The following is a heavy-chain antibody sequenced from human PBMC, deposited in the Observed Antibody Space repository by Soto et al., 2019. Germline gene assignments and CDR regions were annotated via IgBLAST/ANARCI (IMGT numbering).Heavy chain of an antibody. Sequence: QVQLVQSGAEVKKPGSSVKVSCKASGGTFSSYAISWVRQAPGQGLEWMGGIIPIFGTANYEQKFQGRVTITADESTSTAYMELSSLRSEDTAVYYCARRYCSGGSCDNWFDPWGQGTLVTVSS. D-gene: IGHD2-15*01. V-gene: IGHV1-69*12. CDR2: IIPIFGTA. CDR3: ARRYCSGGSCDNWFDP. CDR1: GGTFSSYA. J-gene: IGHJ5*02.